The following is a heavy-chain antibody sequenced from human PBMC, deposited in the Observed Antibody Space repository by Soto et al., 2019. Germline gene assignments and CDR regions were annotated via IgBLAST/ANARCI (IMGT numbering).Heavy chain of an antibody. V-gene: IGHV1-69*06. CDR1: GGTFSSYA. Sequence: SVKVSCKASGGTFSSYAISWVRQAPGQGLEWMGGIIPIFGTANYAQKFQGRVTITADKSTSTAYMELSSLRSEDTAVYYCASPSSYDSSGYYGYWGQGTLVTVSS. D-gene: IGHD3-22*01. CDR2: IIPIFGTA. CDR3: ASPSSYDSSGYYGY. J-gene: IGHJ4*02.